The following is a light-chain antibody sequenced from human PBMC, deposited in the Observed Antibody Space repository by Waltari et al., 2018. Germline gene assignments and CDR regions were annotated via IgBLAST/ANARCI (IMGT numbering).Light chain of an antibody. J-gene: IGKJ1*01. V-gene: IGKV3-15*01. CDR3: QQYHQRPPWT. CDR2: GAS. Sequence: VLTQFPDTLSVSPGERATLSCRASQSVTTNLAWYQQKPGLPPRLRIYGASTRATGVPTRFSGSGSGTEFTLIISSLQSEDFAVYYCQQYHQRPPWTFGQGTKVEIK. CDR1: QSVTTN.